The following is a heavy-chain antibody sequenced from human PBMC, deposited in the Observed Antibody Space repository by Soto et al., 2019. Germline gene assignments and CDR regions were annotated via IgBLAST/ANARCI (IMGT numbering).Heavy chain of an antibody. CDR2: ISGSGAIT. Sequence: EVQLLESGGGLVQPGGSLRLSCVASGFTFKNYDMRWVRQAPGKGLEWVSGISGSGAITYYADSVKGRFSISRDNSKNTLYLQLNSLRAEDTAIYYCAKDRQFRSYYESAGHYNNWGQGTLVTASS. V-gene: IGHV3-23*01. CDR1: GFTFKNYD. D-gene: IGHD3-10*01. CDR3: AKDRQFRSYYESAGHYNN. J-gene: IGHJ4*02.